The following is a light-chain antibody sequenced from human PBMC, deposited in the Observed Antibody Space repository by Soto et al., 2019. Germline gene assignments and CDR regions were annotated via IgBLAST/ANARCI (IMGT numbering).Light chain of an antibody. V-gene: IGKV3-20*01. J-gene: IGKJ4*01. CDR3: QQYGSSPVT. Sequence: EMVLPQSPGTLSLSPGEGATLSCRARQSVSSSYLAWYQQKPGQAPRLLIYGASSRAAGIPDRFSGSGSGTDFTLTISRLEPEDFAVYYCQQYGSSPVTFGGGTKVEIK. CDR1: QSVSSSY. CDR2: GAS.